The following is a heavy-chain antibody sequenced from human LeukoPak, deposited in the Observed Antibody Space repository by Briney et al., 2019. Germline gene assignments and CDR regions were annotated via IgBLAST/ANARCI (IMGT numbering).Heavy chain of an antibody. CDR3: ARVLVVPAAIGPHYYYYYYMDV. D-gene: IGHD2-2*01. V-gene: IGHV3-48*03. Sequence: GGSLRLSCAASGFTFSSYEMNWVRQAPGKGLEWVSYISSSGSTIYYADSVKGRFTISRDNAKNSLYLQMNSLRAEDTAVYYCARVLVVPAAIGPHYYYYYYMDVWGKGTTVTVSS. CDR1: GFTFSSYE. CDR2: ISSSGSTI. J-gene: IGHJ6*03.